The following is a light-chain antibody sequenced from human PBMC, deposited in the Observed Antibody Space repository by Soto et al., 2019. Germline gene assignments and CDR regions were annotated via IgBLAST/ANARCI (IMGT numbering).Light chain of an antibody. CDR2: GTS. CDR1: QSVSNN. CDR3: QQYNNWPPIT. Sequence: EIVLTNSPCTLSLSPGERATLSCGAIQSVSNNYLAWYQQEPGQAPRLLIYGTSTRATGIPARFSGSGSGTEFTLTISSLQSEDFAVYYCQQYNNWPPITFGQGTRLEIK. V-gene: IGKV3-15*01. J-gene: IGKJ5*01.